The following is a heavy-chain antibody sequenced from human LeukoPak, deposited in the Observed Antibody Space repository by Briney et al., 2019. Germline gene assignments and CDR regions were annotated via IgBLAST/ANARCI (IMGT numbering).Heavy chain of an antibody. CDR2: ISYDGSNK. CDR1: GFTFSSYA. CDR3: AREDYYFDY. V-gene: IGHV3-30*04. J-gene: IGHJ4*02. Sequence: GGSLRLSCAASGFTFSSYAMHWVRQAPGKGLEWVAVISYDGSNKYFADSVKGRFTISRDNSKNTLYLQMNSLRAEDTALYYCAREDYYFDYWGQGTLVTVSS.